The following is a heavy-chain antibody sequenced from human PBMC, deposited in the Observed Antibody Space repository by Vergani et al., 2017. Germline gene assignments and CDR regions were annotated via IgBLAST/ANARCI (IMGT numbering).Heavy chain of an antibody. Sequence: VQLVESGGGLVQPGRSLRLSCATSGFTLSNYDMQWIRQGPGKGLEFVAFIQFDGSNQYYADSVKGRFTLSRDFSKNRLYLQMNSLRTDDTATYYCAKHFTGWRIDYWGQGTQVIVSS. CDR3: AKHFTGWRIDY. CDR1: GFTLSNYD. CDR2: IQFDGSNQ. V-gene: IGHV3-30*02. J-gene: IGHJ4*02.